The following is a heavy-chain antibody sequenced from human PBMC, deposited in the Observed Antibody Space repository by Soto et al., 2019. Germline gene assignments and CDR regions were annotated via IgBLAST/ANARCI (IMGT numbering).Heavy chain of an antibody. J-gene: IGHJ5*02. V-gene: IGHV1-24*01. D-gene: IGHD6-13*01. CDR1: GYTLTELS. CDR3: ATVGSSSWIIPSNWFDP. Sequence: GASVKVSCKVSGYTLTELSMHWVRQAPGKGLEWMGGFDPEDGETIYAQKFQGRVTMTEDTSTDTAYMELSSLRSEDTAVYYCATVGSSSWIIPSNWFDPWGQGTLVTVSS. CDR2: FDPEDGET.